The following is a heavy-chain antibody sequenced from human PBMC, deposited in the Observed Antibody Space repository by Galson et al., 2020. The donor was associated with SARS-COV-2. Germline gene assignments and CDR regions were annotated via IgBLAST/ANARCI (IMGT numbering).Heavy chain of an antibody. CDR1: GFTFSSYG. CDR3: ARENDYGDYELRQGPYSYGMDV. Sequence: QLGESLKISCAASGFTFSSYGMHWVRQAPGKGLEWVAVIWYDGSNKYYADSVKGRFTISRDNSKNTLYLQMNSLRAEDTAVYYCARENDYGDYELRQGPYSYGMDVWGQGTTVTVSS. V-gene: IGHV3-33*01. CDR2: IWYDGSNK. J-gene: IGHJ6*02. D-gene: IGHD4-17*01.